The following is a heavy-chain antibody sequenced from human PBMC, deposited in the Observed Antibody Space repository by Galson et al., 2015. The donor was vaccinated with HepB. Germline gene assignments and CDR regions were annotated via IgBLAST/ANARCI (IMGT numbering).Heavy chain of an antibody. V-gene: IGHV1-69*13. CDR3: ARDCTTTSCFGD. D-gene: IGHD2-2*01. J-gene: IGHJ4*02. CDR1: GGTFNSSS. CDR2: IIPVFGAA. Sequence: SVKVSCKASGGTFNSSSISWVRQAPGQGLEWMGGIIPVFGAANYAQNLEGRVTISADASTSTTFMELTSLKYEDTAVYYCARDCTTTSCFGDWGQGTLVAVSS.